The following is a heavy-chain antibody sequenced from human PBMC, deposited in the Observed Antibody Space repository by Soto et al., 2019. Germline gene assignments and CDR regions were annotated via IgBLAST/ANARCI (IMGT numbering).Heavy chain of an antibody. CDR1: GFTFSSYA. Sequence: GGSLRHSFAASGFTFSSYAMNWVRQAPGKGPEWVSVISGSGGSTYYADSVQGRFTISRDNSRNTLYLQMNSLRAEDTAVYYCAKYPRYYGSGFDYWGQGT. V-gene: IGHV3-23*01. CDR3: AKYPRYYGSGFDY. J-gene: IGHJ4*02. D-gene: IGHD3-10*01. CDR2: ISGSGGST.